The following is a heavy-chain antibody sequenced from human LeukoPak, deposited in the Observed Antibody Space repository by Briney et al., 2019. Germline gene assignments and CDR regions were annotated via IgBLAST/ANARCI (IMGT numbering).Heavy chain of an antibody. Sequence: GRSLRLSCAASGFTFSSYWMSWVRQAPGKGLEWVANIKQDESEKYYVDSVKGRFTTSRDNAKNSLYLQMNSLRAEDTAVYFCARESLVSGTTRGNYYYYGMDVWGRGTTVTVSS. CDR1: GFTFSSYW. J-gene: IGHJ6*02. V-gene: IGHV3-7*01. CDR2: IKQDESEK. D-gene: IGHD1-7*01. CDR3: ARESLVSGTTRGNYYYYGMDV.